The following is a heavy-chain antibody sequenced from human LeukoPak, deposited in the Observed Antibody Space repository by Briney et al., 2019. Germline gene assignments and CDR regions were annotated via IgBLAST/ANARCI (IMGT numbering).Heavy chain of an antibody. V-gene: IGHV1-18*01. CDR3: ARELGFTYYDILTGYYRGYFDY. J-gene: IGHJ4*02. CDR2: ISAYNGNT. CDR1: GYTFTSYG. Sequence: GASVKLSCKASGYTFTSYGISWVRQSPGQGLEGMGWISAYNGNTNYAQKLQGRVTMTTDTSTRTAYMELRSLRSDDTAVYYCARELGFTYYDILTGYYRGYFDYWGQGTLVTVSS. D-gene: IGHD3-9*01.